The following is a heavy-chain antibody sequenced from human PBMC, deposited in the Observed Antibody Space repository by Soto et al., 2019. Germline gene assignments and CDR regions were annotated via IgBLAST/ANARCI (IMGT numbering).Heavy chain of an antibody. D-gene: IGHD2-15*01. J-gene: IGHJ5*02. CDR3: ARIGRSGGSRYSWFDP. CDR1: GFTFSSYW. CDR2: INSDGSST. Sequence: GGSLRLSCAASGFTFSSYWMHWVRQAPGKGLVWVSRINSDGSSTSYADSVKGRFTISRDNAKNTLYLQMNRLRAEDTAVYYCARIGRSGGSRYSWFDPWGQGTLVTVSS. V-gene: IGHV3-74*01.